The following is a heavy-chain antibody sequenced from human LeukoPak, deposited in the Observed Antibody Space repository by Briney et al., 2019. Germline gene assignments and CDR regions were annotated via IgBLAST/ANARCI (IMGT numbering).Heavy chain of an antibody. J-gene: IGHJ4*02. CDR3: ATGYGGIAAAGFFDY. Sequence: ASVKVSCKVSGYTLTELSMHWVRQAPGKGLEWMGGFDPEDGETIYAQKSQGRVTMTEDTSTDTAYMELSSLRSEDTAVYYCATGYGGIAAAGFFDYWGQGTLVTVSS. CDR2: FDPEDGET. D-gene: IGHD6-13*01. V-gene: IGHV1-24*01. CDR1: GYTLTELS.